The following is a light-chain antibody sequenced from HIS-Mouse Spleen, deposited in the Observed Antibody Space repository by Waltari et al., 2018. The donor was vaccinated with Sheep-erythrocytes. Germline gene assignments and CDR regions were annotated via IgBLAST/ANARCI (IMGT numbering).Light chain of an antibody. CDR1: KLGDKY. J-gene: IGLJ2*01. CDR3: QAWDSSTVA. V-gene: IGLV3-1*01. CDR2: QDS. Sequence: SYELTQPPSVSVSPGQTASITCSGDKLGDKYACWYQQKPGQSPVLVIYQDSKRPSGIPERCSGSNSGNTATLTISGTQAMDEADYYCQAWDSSTVAFGGGTKLTVL.